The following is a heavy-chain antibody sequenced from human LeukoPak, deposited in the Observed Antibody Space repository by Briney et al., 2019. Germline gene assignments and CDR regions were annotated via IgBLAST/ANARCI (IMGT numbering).Heavy chain of an antibody. CDR3: ARVDHYYDSSGYYGGFDY. CDR1: GLTVSSNH. J-gene: IGHJ4*02. Sequence: PGGSLRISCVASGLTVSSNHMSWVRQAPGKGLEWVSVIYSGGSTYYADSVKGRFTISRDNSKNTLYLQMNSLRAEDTAVYYCARVDHYYDSSGYYGGFDYWGQGTLVTVSS. CDR2: IYSGGST. V-gene: IGHV3-66*01. D-gene: IGHD3-22*01.